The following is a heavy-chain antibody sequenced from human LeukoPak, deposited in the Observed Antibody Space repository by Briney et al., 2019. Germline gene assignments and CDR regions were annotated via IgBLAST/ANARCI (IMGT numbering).Heavy chain of an antibody. V-gene: IGHV4-39*07. J-gene: IGHJ3*02. CDR2: IYYSGST. Sequence: SETLSLTCTASGGSISSSSYYWGWIRQPPGKGLEWIGSIYYSGSTYYNPSLKSRVTISVDTSKNQFSLKLSSVTAADTAVYYCARDLNAFDIWGQGTMVTVSS. CDR3: ARDLNAFDI. CDR1: GGSISSSSYY.